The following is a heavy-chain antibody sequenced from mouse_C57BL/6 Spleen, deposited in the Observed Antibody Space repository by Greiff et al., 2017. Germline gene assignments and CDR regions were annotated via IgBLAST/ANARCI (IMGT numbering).Heavy chain of an antibody. CDR2: ISYDGSN. D-gene: IGHD1-1*01. Sequence: VQLQQSGPGLVKPSQSLSLTCSVTGYSITSGYYWNWIRQFPGNKLEWMGYISYDGSNNYNPSLKNRISITRDTSKNQFFLKLNSVTTEDTATYYCAREATTVVDYWGQGTTLTVSS. J-gene: IGHJ2*01. V-gene: IGHV3-6*01. CDR1: GYSITSGYY. CDR3: AREATTVVDY.